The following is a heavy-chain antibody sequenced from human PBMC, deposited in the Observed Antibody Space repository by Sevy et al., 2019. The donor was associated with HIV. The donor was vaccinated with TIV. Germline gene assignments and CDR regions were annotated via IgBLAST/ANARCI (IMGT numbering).Heavy chain of an antibody. D-gene: IGHD3-22*01. CDR2: ISYDGSNK. J-gene: IGHJ4*02. V-gene: IGHV3-30-3*01. Sequence: GGSLRLSCAASGFTFSSYAMHWVRQAPGKGLEWMAVISYDGSNKYYADSVKGRFTISRDNSKNTLYLQMNSLRAEDTAVYYCASYDSSGHNFDYWGQGTLVTVSS. CDR1: GFTFSSYA. CDR3: ASYDSSGHNFDY.